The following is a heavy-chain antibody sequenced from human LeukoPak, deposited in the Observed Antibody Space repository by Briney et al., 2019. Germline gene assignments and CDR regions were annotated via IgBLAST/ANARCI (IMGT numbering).Heavy chain of an antibody. J-gene: IGHJ4*02. Sequence: GGSLRLSCAASGFTFSDYYMRLIRQAPGTGLEGVSYICSSGSTIYYADSVKGRFTISRDNAKNSLYLQMNSLRAGDAAVYYCAKAPVTTCSGAYCYPFDYWGQGTLVTVSS. CDR2: ICSSGSTI. V-gene: IGHV3-11*01. CDR3: AKAPVTTCSGAYCYPFDY. CDR1: GFTFSDYY. D-gene: IGHD2-15*01.